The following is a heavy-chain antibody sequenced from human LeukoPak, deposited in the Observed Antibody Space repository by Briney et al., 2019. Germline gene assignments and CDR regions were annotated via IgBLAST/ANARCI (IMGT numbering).Heavy chain of an antibody. CDR2: ISAYNGNT. V-gene: IGHV1-18*01. Sequence: ASVKVSCKASGGTFSSYAISWVRQAPGQGLEWMGWISAYNGNTNYAQKLQGRVTMTTDTSTSTAYMELRSLRSDDTAVYYCARRLLWFGELLEAFDIWGQGTMVTVSS. D-gene: IGHD3-10*01. CDR1: GGTFSSYA. J-gene: IGHJ3*02. CDR3: ARRLLWFGELLEAFDI.